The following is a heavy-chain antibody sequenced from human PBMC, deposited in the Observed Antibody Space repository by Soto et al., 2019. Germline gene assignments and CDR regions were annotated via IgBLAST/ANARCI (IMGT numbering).Heavy chain of an antibody. D-gene: IGHD6-19*01. V-gene: IGHV4-38-2*02. J-gene: IGHJ4*02. CDR2: IYHVGTT. CDR3: VRVHVMVVAGSSFEY. CDR1: GYSISSGSC. Sequence: SETLSLTCTVSGYSISSGSCWAWIRQPPGKGPEWIASIYHVGTTFYNPSLKSRITISVDTSNNQFSLKLTSVTAADTAVYYCVRVHVMVVAGSSFEYWGKGKLVNVS.